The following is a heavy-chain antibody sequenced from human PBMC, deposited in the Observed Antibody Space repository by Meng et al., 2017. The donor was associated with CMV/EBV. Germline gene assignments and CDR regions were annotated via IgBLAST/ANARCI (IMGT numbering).Heavy chain of an antibody. CDR1: GFTVSSNY. J-gene: IGHJ4*02. D-gene: IGHD6-19*01. V-gene: IGHV3-53*01. CDR2: IYSGGST. CDR3: ASRQWLEDHDY. Sequence: GGSLRLSCAASGFTVSSNYMSWVRQAPGKGLEWVSVIYSGGSTYYADSVKGRFTISRDNAKNSLYLQMNSLRAEDTAVYYCASRQWLEDHDYWGQGTLVTVS.